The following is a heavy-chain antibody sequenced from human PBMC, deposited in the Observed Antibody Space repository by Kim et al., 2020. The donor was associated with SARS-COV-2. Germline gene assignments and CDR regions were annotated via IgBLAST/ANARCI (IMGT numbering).Heavy chain of an antibody. CDR1: GFTFSDYY. J-gene: IGHJ6*02. CDR3: AREIVVVVAATRYYYYGMDV. D-gene: IGHD2-15*01. V-gene: IGHV3-11*05. CDR2: ISSSSSYT. Sequence: GGSLRLSCAASGFTFSDYYMSWIRQAPGKGLEWVSYISSSSSYTNYADSVKGRFTISRDNAKNSLYLQMNSLRAEDTAVYYCAREIVVVVAATRYYYYGMDVWGQGTTVTVSS.